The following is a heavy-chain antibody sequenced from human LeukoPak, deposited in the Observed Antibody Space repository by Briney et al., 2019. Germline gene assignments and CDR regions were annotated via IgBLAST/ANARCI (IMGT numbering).Heavy chain of an antibody. V-gene: IGHV3-23*01. J-gene: IGHJ2*01. Sequence: PGESLRLSCAASGFTFNLYGMTWVRQAPGKGLEWVSGISGSGAGTYYADSVKGRFTISRDNSKNALFLQMNSLRAEDTAVYFCAKLGTYWYFDLWGGSTLVAVSS. CDR3: AKLGTYWYFDL. CDR2: ISGSGAGT. D-gene: IGHD7-27*01. CDR1: GFTFNLYG.